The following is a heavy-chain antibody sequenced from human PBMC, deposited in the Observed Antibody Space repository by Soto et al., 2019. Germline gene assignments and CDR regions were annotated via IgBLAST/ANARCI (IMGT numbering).Heavy chain of an antibody. Sequence: EVQLVESGGGLVQPGRSLRLSCAASGFTFDDYAMHWVRQAPGKGLEWVSGISWNSGSIGYAASVKGRFTISRDNAKNSLDLQMNGLIAEDTALYYCARGRPLDYYYYMDVWGKGTTVTFSS. CDR1: GFTFDDYA. D-gene: IGHD1-26*01. J-gene: IGHJ6*03. CDR2: ISWNSGSI. CDR3: ARGRPLDYYYYMDV. V-gene: IGHV3-9*01.